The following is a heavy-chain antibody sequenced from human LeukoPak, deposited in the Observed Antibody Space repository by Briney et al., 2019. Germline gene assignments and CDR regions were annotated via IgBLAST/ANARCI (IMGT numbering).Heavy chain of an antibody. V-gene: IGHV4-30-2*02. CDR1: GGSIRSDDYY. J-gene: IGHJ3*02. D-gene: IGHD3-22*01. CDR3: ARRDYDSSGYYLGAFDI. CDR2: IYHSGST. Sequence: SETLSLTCTVSGGSIRSDDYYWSWIRQPPGKGLEWIGYIYHSGSTYYNPSLKSRVTISVDRSKNQFSLKLSSVTAADTAVYYCARRDYDSSGYYLGAFDIWGQGTMVTVSS.